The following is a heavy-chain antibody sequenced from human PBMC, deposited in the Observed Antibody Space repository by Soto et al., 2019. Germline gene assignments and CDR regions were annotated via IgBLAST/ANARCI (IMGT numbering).Heavy chain of an antibody. Sequence: PSETLSLTCTVSGGSISSYYWSWIRQPPGKGLEWIGYIYYSGSTNYNPSLKSRVTISVDTSKNQFSLKLSSVTAADTAVYYCARNSYYDFWSGFDYWGQGTLVTVSS. J-gene: IGHJ4*02. V-gene: IGHV4-59*01. CDR3: ARNSYYDFWSGFDY. D-gene: IGHD3-3*01. CDR2: IYYSGST. CDR1: GGSISSYY.